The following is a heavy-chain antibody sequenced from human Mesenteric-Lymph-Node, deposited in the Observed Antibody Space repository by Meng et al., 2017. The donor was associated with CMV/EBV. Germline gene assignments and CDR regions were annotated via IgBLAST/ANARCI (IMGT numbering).Heavy chain of an antibody. V-gene: IGHV4-38-2*02. D-gene: IGHD2-2*01. J-gene: IGHJ6*02. CDR2: IYHSGKT. Sequence: SETLSLTCTVSGYSISSGYYWDWIRQSPGKGLEWIGSIYHSGKTNYSPSLKSRVTISVDTSKNQFSLRLSSVTAADTAVYYCAGLVVPGDVWGQGTTVTVSS. CDR1: GYSISSGYY. CDR3: AGLVVPGDV.